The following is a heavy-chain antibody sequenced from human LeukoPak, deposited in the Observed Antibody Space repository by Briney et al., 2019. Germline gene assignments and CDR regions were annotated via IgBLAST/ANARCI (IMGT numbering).Heavy chain of an antibody. CDR1: GFTFSSYG. V-gene: IGHV3-33*08. D-gene: IGHD4-17*01. Sequence: PGGSLRLSCAASGFTFSSYGMHWVRQAPGRGLEWVAVILYDGSNKYYADSVKGRFTISRDNSKNTLYLQMNSLSAEDTAVYYCARDFTVLTYYYYGIDVWGQGTTVTVSS. J-gene: IGHJ6*02. CDR3: ARDFTVLTYYYYGIDV. CDR2: ILYDGSNK.